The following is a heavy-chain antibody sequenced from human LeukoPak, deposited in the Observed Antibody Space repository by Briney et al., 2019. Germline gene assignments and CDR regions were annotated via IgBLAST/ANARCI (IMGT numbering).Heavy chain of an antibody. Sequence: ASVKVSCKAPGYTFTNYGISWVRQAPGQGLEWMGWISAYNGNTNYAQKLQGRVTMTTDPSTSTAYMELRSLRSDDTAVYYCARDARDIVLMVYTYYYYYGMDVWGQGTTVTVSS. V-gene: IGHV1-18*01. D-gene: IGHD2-8*01. CDR3: ARDARDIVLMVYTYYYYYGMDV. J-gene: IGHJ6*02. CDR2: ISAYNGNT. CDR1: GYTFTNYG.